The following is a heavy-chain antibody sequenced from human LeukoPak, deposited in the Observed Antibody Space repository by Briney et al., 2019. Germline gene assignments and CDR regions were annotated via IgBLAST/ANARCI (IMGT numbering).Heavy chain of an antibody. CDR2: INGDGTTI. Sequence: GGSLRLSCAGSGFTFTNSWIHWVRQAPGEGLVWLSRINGDGTTINYADSVKGRFTISRDNAKNTLYLQMNSLRAEDTAMYYCARAGYYRFDYWGQGTLVTVSS. CDR1: GFTFTNSW. V-gene: IGHV3-74*01. CDR3: ARAGYYRFDY. D-gene: IGHD1-26*01. J-gene: IGHJ4*02.